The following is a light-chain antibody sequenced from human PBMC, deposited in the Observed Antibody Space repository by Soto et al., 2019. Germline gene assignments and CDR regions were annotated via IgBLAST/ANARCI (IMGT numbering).Light chain of an antibody. J-gene: IGLJ2*01. Sequence: QSALTQPASVSGSPGRSVTISSTGTSTDVGDFNYVSWYQHLPGRAPKLIIYDVTNRPSGISYRFSASKSGRTDSLTISGLQAEDEADYYCSSYSSSNTHVVFGGGTKVTVL. CDR3: SSYSSSNTHVV. CDR1: STDVGDFNY. V-gene: IGLV2-14*03. CDR2: DVT.